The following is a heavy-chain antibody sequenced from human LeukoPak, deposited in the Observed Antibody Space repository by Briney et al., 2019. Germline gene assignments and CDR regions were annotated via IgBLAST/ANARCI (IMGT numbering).Heavy chain of an antibody. CDR2: IWYDGSNK. J-gene: IGHJ1*01. CDR1: GFTFSSYG. Sequence: PGRSLRLSCAASGFTFSSYGMHWVRQAPGKGLEWVAVIWYDGSNKYYADSVKGRFTISRDNSKNTLYLQMNSLRAEDTAVYYCAKGPIKETLLRRAYYEHWGQGTLVTVSS. D-gene: IGHD3-3*01. CDR3: AKGPIKETLLRRAYYEH. V-gene: IGHV3-33*06.